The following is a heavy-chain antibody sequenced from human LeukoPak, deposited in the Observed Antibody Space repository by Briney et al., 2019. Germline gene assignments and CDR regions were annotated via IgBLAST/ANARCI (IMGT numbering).Heavy chain of an antibody. CDR2: IIPIFGTA. CDR3: ARMYCSSTSCSRSRVVPPYFDY. V-gene: IGHV1-69*01. CDR1: GGTFSSYA. D-gene: IGHD2-2*01. J-gene: IGHJ4*02. Sequence: SVKVTCKASGGTFSSYAISWVRQAPGQGLEWMGGIIPIFGTANYAQKFQGRVTITADESTSTAYMELSSLRSEDTAVYYCARMYCSSTSCSRSRVVPPYFDYWGQGTLVTVSS.